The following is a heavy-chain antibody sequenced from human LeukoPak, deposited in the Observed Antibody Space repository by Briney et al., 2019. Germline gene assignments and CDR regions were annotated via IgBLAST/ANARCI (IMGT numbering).Heavy chain of an antibody. J-gene: IGHJ4*02. D-gene: IGHD2-15*01. CDR2: IIPIFGTA. CDR1: GGTFSSYA. V-gene: IGHV1-69*13. Sequence: SVKVSCKAAGGTFSSYAISWVRQAPGQGLEWMGGIIPIFGTANYAQKFQGRVTITADESTSTAYMELSSLRSEDTAVYYCARVVLPDYYFDYWGQGTLVTVSS. CDR3: ARVVLPDYYFDY.